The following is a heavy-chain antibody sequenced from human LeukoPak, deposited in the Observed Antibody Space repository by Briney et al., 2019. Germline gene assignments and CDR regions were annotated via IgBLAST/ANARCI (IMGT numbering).Heavy chain of an antibody. J-gene: IGHJ3*02. CDR2: ISYEGSNK. Sequence: PGGSLRLSCAASGFTFSSYGMHWVRQAPGKGLEWVADISYEGSNKYYAGSVKGRFTISRDNSKNTLYLQMNSLRAEDTAVYYCAKAEYYDILTGYWVRAFDIWGQGTMVTVSS. CDR3: AKAEYYDILTGYWVRAFDI. D-gene: IGHD3-9*01. CDR1: GFTFSSYG. V-gene: IGHV3-30*18.